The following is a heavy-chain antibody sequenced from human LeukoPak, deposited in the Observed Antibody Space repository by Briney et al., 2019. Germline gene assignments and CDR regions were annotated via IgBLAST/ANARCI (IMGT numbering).Heavy chain of an antibody. CDR1: GYTFTSYD. V-gene: IGHV1-8*03. D-gene: IGHD2-15*01. CDR2: MNPNSGNT. J-gene: IGHJ5*02. CDR3: ASMGYCSGGGCYLIDP. Sequence: ASVKVSCKASGYTFTSYDINWVRQATGQGLEWMGWMNPNSGNTGYAQKFQGRVTITRNTSISTAYMELSSLRSEDTAVYYCASMGYCSGGGCYLIDPWGQGTLVTVSS.